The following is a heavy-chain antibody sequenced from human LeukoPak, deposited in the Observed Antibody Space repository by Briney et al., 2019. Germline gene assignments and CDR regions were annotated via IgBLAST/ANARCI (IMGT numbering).Heavy chain of an antibody. J-gene: IGHJ4*02. CDR1: EFTFSSYA. Sequence: GGSLRLSCAASEFTFSSYAMSWVRQAPGKGLEWVSAISGSGGSTYYADSVKGRFTISRDNSKNTLYLQMNSLRAEDTAVYYCAKVVGEHFTTDYWGQGTLVTVSS. V-gene: IGHV3-23*01. D-gene: IGHD1-26*01. CDR3: AKVVGEHFTTDY. CDR2: ISGSGGST.